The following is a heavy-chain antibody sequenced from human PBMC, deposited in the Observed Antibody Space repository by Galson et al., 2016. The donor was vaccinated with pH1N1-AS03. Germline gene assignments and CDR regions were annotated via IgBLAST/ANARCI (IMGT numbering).Heavy chain of an antibody. CDR3: AKLAVAGRWFFDY. CDR2: IYPGDSDS. V-gene: IGHV5-51*03. Sequence: QSGAEVKKPGESLKISCEGSGFRLSNHWIGWVRQMPGKGLEWMGIIYPGDSDSRYSPSFQGHVTISADKSINTAYLQWTGLQASDTAMYYCAKLAVAGRWFFDYWGQGTLVTV. CDR1: GFRLSNHW. J-gene: IGHJ4*02. D-gene: IGHD6-19*01.